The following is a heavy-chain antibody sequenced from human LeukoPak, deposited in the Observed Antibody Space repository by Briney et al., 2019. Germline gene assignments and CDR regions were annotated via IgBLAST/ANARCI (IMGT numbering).Heavy chain of an antibody. CDR2: IWYDGSNK. Sequence: GRSLRLSCAASGFTFSSYGMHWVRQAPGKGLEWVAVIWYDGSNKYYADSVKGRFTISRDNSKNTLYLQMNSLRAEDTAVYYCARNKLFGVFCSSPSCYTNYYSYYRDVGEKGTTAPVS. CDR1: GFTFSSYG. V-gene: IGHV3-33*01. J-gene: IGHJ6*03. CDR3: ARNKLFGVFCSSPSCYTNYYSYYRDV. D-gene: IGHD2-2*02.